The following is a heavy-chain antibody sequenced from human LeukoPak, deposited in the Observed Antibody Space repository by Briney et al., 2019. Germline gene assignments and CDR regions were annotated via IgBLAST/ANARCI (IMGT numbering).Heavy chain of an antibody. D-gene: IGHD3-10*02. J-gene: IGHJ4*02. CDR3: ARDSRDLSLRSGSYGPYFDY. V-gene: IGHV4-31*03. CDR1: GGSISSGGYY. Sequence: PSETLSLTCTVSGGSISSGGYYWSWIRQHPGKGLEWIGYIYSSGSTYYNPSLKSRVTISVDTSKNQFSLKLSSVTAADTAVYYCARDSRDLSLRSGSYGPYFDYWGQGTLVTVSS. CDR2: IYSSGST.